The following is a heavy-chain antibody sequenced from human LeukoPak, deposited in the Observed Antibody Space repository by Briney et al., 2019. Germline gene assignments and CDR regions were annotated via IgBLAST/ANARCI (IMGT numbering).Heavy chain of an antibody. CDR2: IYFSGST. Sequence: TSETLSLTCTVSGGSISSTNYYWGWIRQPPGKGLEWIGSIYFSGSTYYSPSLKSRVTISVDTSKNQFSLKLSSVTAADTAVYYCARDQRSGYTGYDYYYYYYMDVWGKGTTVTVSS. D-gene: IGHD5-12*01. CDR3: ARDQRSGYTGYDYYYYYYMDV. CDR1: GGSISSTNYY. J-gene: IGHJ6*03. V-gene: IGHV4-39*07.